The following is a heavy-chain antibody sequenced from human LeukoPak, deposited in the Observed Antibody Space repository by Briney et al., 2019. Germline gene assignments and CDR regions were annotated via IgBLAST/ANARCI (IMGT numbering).Heavy chain of an antibody. CDR3: ARDPGYSSGWYREFDY. D-gene: IGHD6-19*01. J-gene: IGHJ4*02. CDR2: IIPILGIA. Sequence: SVKVSCKASGGTFSSYAISWVRPAPGQGLEWMGRIIPILGIANYAQKFQGRVTITADKSTSTAYMELSSLRSEDTAVYYCARDPGYSSGWYREFDYWGQGTLVTVPS. CDR1: GGTFSSYA. V-gene: IGHV1-69*04.